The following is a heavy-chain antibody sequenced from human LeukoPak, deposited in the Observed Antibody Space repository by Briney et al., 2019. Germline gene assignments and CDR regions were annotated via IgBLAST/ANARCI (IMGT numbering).Heavy chain of an antibody. V-gene: IGHV4-39*01. D-gene: IGHD1-26*01. Sequence: PSETLSLTCSVSGGSVTTTMYYWGWVRQPPGKGLEWIGSVYYRGITYYNPSLKSRVTVSVDTSTNQFSLRLSSVTAADTGVYYCARLLLHRNGANTFYSWGQGSLVTVSS. J-gene: IGHJ4*02. CDR2: VYYRGIT. CDR3: ARLLLHRNGANTFYS. CDR1: GGSVTTTMYY.